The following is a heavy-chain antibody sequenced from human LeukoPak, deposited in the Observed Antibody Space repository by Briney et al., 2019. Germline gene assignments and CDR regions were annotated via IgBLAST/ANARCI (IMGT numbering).Heavy chain of an antibody. D-gene: IGHD3-3*01. CDR1: GGSFSGYF. CDR2: INHSGST. Sequence: SETLSLTCAVYGGSFSGYFWSWIRQPPGKGLEWIGEINHSGSTNYSPSLKSRVTISVDTSKNQFSLKLNSVTAADTAVYYCARHGHYDFWRELYYYYYPMDVWGKGTTVTVSS. V-gene: IGHV4-34*01. CDR3: ARHGHYDFWRELYYYYYPMDV. J-gene: IGHJ6*03.